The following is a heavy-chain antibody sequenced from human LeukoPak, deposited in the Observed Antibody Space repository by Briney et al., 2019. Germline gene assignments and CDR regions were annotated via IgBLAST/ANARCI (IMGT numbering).Heavy chain of an antibody. CDR2: IYYSGST. V-gene: IGHV4-59*08. J-gene: IGHJ6*02. CDR1: GGSISSYY. CDR3: ARQASSPYYYYGMDV. Sequence: PSETLSLTCTVSGGSISSYYWSWIRQPPGKGLEWIGYIYYSGSTNYNPSLKSRVTISVDTSKNQFSLKLSSVTAADTAVYYCARQASSPYYYYGMDVWGQGTTVTVSS.